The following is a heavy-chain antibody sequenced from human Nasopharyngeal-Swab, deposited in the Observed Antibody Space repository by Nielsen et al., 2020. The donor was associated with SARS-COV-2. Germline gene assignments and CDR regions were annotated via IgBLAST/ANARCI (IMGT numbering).Heavy chain of an antibody. V-gene: IGHV4-31*02. D-gene: IGHD3-22*01. CDR3: ARATMIVVVIGAFDI. CDR2: IYYSGST. J-gene: IGHJ3*02. Sequence: WIRQPPGKGLEWIGYIYYSGSTYYSPSLKSRVTISVDTSKNQFSLKLSSVTAADTAVHYCARATMIVVVIGAFDIWGQGTMVTVSS.